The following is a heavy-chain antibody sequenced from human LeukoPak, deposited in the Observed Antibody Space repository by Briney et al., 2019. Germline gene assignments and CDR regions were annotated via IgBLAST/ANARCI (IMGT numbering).Heavy chain of an antibody. J-gene: IGHJ4*02. CDR3: ARGGRYFDWLLSPLIFDY. Sequence: ASVKVSCKASGGSFNSYIISWVRQAPGQGLEWMGWISAYNGNTNYAQKLQGRVTMTTDTSTSTAYMELRSLRSDDTAVYYCARGGRYFDWLLSPLIFDYWGQGTLVTVSS. CDR1: GGSFNSYI. V-gene: IGHV1-18*01. CDR2: ISAYNGNT. D-gene: IGHD3-9*01.